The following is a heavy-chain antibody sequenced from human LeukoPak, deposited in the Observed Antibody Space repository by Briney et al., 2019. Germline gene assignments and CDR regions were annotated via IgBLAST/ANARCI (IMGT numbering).Heavy chain of an antibody. V-gene: IGHV3-33*01. Sequence: GGSLRLSCAASGFTFSSHGMHWVRQAPGKGLEWVAVIWYDGSNKYDADSVKGRFTISRDNSKNTLYLQMNSLRAEDTAVYYCVRSATIAVFRYGMDVWGQGTTVTVSS. D-gene: IGHD5-24*01. CDR1: GFTFSSHG. CDR3: VRSATIAVFRYGMDV. CDR2: IWYDGSNK. J-gene: IGHJ6*02.